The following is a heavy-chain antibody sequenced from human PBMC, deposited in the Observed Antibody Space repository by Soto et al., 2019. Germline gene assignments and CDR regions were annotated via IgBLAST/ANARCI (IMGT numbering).Heavy chain of an antibody. J-gene: IGHJ6*02. V-gene: IGHV4-30-4*01. D-gene: IGHD2-2*01. CDR3: ASSLVVPAAYYGMDV. CDR1: GGSISSGDYY. Sequence: SETLSLTCTVSGGSISSGDYYWSWIRQPPGRGLEWIGYIYYSGSTYYNPSLKSRVTISVDTSKNQFSLKLSSVTAADTAVYYCASSLVVPAAYYGMDVWGQGTTVTVSS. CDR2: IYYSGST.